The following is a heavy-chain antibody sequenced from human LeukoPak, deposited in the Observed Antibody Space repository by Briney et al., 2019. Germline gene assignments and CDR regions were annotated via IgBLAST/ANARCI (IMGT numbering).Heavy chain of an antibody. J-gene: IGHJ4*02. CDR1: GGTFSSYA. CDR2: IIPIFGTA. V-gene: IGHV1-69*13. CDR3: ARDLVYYDSDSPFDY. Sequence: GASVEVSCKASGGTFSSYAISWVRQAPGQGLEWMGGIIPIFGTANYAQKFQGRVTITADESTSTAYMELRSLRSDDTAVYYCARDLVYYDSDSPFDYWGQGTLVTVSS. D-gene: IGHD3-22*01.